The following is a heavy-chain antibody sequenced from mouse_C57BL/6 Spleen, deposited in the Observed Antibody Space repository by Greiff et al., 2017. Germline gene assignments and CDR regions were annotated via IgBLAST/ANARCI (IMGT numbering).Heavy chain of an antibody. CDR2: IYPGSGNT. CDR3: ARPSGSSSDYYAMDY. D-gene: IGHD1-1*01. CDR1: GYTFTDYY. Sequence: QVQLKESGAELVRPGASVKLSCKASGYTFTDYYINWVKQRPGQGLEWIARIYPGSGNTYYNEKFKGKATLTAEQSSSTAYMQLSSLTSEDSAVYFCARPSGSSSDYYAMDYWGQGTSVTVSS. V-gene: IGHV1-76*01. J-gene: IGHJ4*01.